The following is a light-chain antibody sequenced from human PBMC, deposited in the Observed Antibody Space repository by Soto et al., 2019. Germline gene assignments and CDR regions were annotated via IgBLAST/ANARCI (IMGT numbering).Light chain of an antibody. J-gene: IGKJ1*01. CDR3: QQYNSQRT. CDR1: QSISNR. V-gene: IGKV1-5*01. CDR2: DAS. Sequence: IQMTQSPSSLSASVGDRVTITCRASQSISNRLAWYQQKPGKAPKVLIYDASSLEGGVPSRFSGTGSATEFILTISSLQPDDFATYYCQQYNSQRTFGQGTKVDIK.